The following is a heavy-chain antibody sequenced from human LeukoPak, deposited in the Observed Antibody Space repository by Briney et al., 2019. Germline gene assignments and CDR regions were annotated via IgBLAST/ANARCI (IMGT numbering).Heavy chain of an antibody. CDR1: VLSYTESY. Sequence: PLRSLRLSSAASVLSYTESYMTCICQAPGERLESVSYLSRRGSSNTKADSVQGRFTVSRANAKNSLLLRMTSLRAEDTAVYYCARTVGRGPGGHFDHWGQGPLVIVSS. V-gene: IGHV3-11*01. CDR2: LSRRGSSN. CDR3: ARTVGRGPGGHFDH. D-gene: IGHD3-10*01. J-gene: IGHJ4*02.